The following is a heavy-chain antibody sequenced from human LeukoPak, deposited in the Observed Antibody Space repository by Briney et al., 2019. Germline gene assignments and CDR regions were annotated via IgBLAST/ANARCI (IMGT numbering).Heavy chain of an antibody. CDR1: GFTFGSSW. CDR3: ARSNYYDT. CDR2: INSDGSIT. V-gene: IGHV3-74*01. D-gene: IGHD3-22*01. J-gene: IGHJ5*02. Sequence: GGSLRLSCAASGFTFGSSWMHWVRQTPGKGLVWVSRINSDGSITSYADSVKGRFTISRDNAKNTLHLQMNSLRAEDTAVYFCARSNYYDTWGQGTLVTVSS.